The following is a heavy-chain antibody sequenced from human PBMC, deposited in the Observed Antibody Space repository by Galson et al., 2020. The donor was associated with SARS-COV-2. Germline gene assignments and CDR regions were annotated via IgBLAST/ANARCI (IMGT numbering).Heavy chain of an antibody. V-gene: IGHV4-34*01. D-gene: IGHD3-22*01. CDR3: ARYSSTMIVVVTNNWFDP. J-gene: IGHJ5*02. CDR1: GGSFSGYY. Sequence: SQASETLSLTCAVYGGSFSGYYWSWIRQPPGKGLEWIGEINHRGSTTYNPSLKSRVTISVDTSKNQFSLKLSSVTAADTAVYYCARYSSTMIVVVTNNWFDPWGQGTLVTVSS. CDR2: INHRGST.